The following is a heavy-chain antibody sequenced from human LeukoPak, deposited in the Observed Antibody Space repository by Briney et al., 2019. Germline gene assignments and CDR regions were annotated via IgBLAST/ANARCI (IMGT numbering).Heavy chain of an antibody. CDR2: ISSSSSYI. J-gene: IGHJ4*02. D-gene: IGHD3-22*01. V-gene: IGHV3-21*01. CDR3: ARRGYYDSSGYDY. Sequence: PGGSLRLSCAASGFTFSSYSMNWVRQAPGKGLEWVSSISSSSSYIYYADSVKGRFTIPRDNAKNSLYLQMNSLRAEDTAVYYCARRGYYDSSGYDYWGQGTLVTVSS. CDR1: GFTFSSYS.